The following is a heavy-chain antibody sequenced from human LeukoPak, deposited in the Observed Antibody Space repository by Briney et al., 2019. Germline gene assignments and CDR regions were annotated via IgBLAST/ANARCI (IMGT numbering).Heavy chain of an antibody. J-gene: IGHJ4*02. CDR3: ALNRGY. V-gene: IGHV3-23*01. CDR1: GFTFSSYA. Sequence: GGSLRLSCAASGFTFSSYAMNWVRQAPGKGLEWISAISGSGGSTYYADTVTGRFTISRDNSKNTLCLQMNSLRAEDTAVYYCALNRGYWGQGTLVTVSS. CDR2: ISGSGGST.